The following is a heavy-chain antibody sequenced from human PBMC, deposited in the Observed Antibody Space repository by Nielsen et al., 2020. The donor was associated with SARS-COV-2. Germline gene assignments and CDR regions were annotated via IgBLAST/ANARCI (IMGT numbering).Heavy chain of an antibody. CDR1: GFTFDDYA. CDR3: AKGGGSGSFDY. Sequence: SLKISCAAPGFTFDDYAMHWVRQAPGKGLEWVSGISWNSGSIGYADSVKGRFTISRDNAKNSLYLQMNSLRAEDTALYYCAKGGGSGSFDYWGQGTLVTVSS. CDR2: ISWNSGSI. D-gene: IGHD1-26*01. J-gene: IGHJ4*02. V-gene: IGHV3-9*01.